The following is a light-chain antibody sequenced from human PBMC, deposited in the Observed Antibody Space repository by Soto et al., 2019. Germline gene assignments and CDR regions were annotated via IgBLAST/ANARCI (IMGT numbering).Light chain of an antibody. CDR2: GAS. J-gene: IGKJ3*01. CDR3: QQYGSSPQLT. Sequence: EIVLTQSPGTLSLSPGERATLSCRASQSVSSSYLAWYQQKPGQAPRLLIYGASSRATGIPDRCSGSGSGTYFTLTISRLEPEDFAVYYSQQYGSSPQLTFGPGTKVDIK. V-gene: IGKV3-20*01. CDR1: QSVSSSY.